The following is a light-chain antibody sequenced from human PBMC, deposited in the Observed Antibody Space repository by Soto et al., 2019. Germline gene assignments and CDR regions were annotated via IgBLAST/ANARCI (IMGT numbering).Light chain of an antibody. J-gene: IGLJ2*01. CDR2: GNS. CDR1: SSNIGAGYD. V-gene: IGLV1-40*01. CDR3: QSYDSSLSGNVV. Sequence: SVLTQPPSVSGAPGQRVTISCTGSSSNIGAGYDVHWYQQLPGTAPKLLIYGNSNRPSGVPDRFSGSKSGTSASLAITGLQAVDEADYYCQSYDSSLSGNVVFGGGTKLTVL.